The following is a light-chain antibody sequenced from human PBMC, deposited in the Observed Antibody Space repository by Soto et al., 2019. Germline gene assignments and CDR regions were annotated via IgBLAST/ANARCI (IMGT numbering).Light chain of an antibody. V-gene: IGLV1-51*01. Sequence: QSVLTQPPSVSVAPGQRVAISCTGSSSNIGAGYDVHWYQQLPGTAPKLLIYDDNKRPSGIPDRFSGSKSGTSATLGITGFQTGDEADYYCGSWDSSLSAYVFGTGTKVTVL. CDR3: GSWDSSLSAYV. CDR1: SSNIGAGYD. J-gene: IGLJ1*01. CDR2: DDN.